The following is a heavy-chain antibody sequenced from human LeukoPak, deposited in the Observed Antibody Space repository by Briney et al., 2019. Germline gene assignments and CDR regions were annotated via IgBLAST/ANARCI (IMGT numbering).Heavy chain of an antibody. CDR3: ARELMYAFDM. CDR2: ISYDGSNK. D-gene: IGHD2-8*01. Sequence: PGGSLRLSCVASEFSFSNYAMHWARQAPGKGLEWVAVISYDGSNKYYADSLEGRFTISRDDSKNTLYLQMDSLRPEDAAVYYCARELMYAFDMWGQGTMVTVSS. J-gene: IGHJ3*02. V-gene: IGHV3-30*04. CDR1: EFSFSNYA.